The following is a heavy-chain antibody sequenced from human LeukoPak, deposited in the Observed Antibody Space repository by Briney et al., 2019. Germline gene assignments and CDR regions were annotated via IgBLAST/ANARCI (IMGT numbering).Heavy chain of an antibody. CDR3: ARGYDILTGYSDLDY. CDR1: GYTFTSYG. CDR2: ISAYNGNT. V-gene: IGHV1-18*01. Sequence: ASVKASCKASGYTFTSYGISWVRQAPGQGLEWMGWISAYNGNTNYAQKLQGRVTMTTDASTSTAYMELRSLRSDDTAVYYCARGYDILTGYSDLDYWGQGTLVTVSS. J-gene: IGHJ4*02. D-gene: IGHD3-9*01.